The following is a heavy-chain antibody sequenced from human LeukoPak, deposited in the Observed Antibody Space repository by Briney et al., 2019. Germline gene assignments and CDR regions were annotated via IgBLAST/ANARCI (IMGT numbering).Heavy chain of an antibody. Sequence: GGSLRLSCAASGFIFDSYGMHWVRQAPGKGLEWVAFIRYDGSNKYYADSVKGRFTISRDNSKNTLYLQMNSLRAEDTAVYYCAKGPYHYDSSGYSPFDYWGQGTLVTVSS. CDR2: IRYDGSNK. J-gene: IGHJ4*02. CDR1: GFIFDSYG. V-gene: IGHV3-30*02. CDR3: AKGPYHYDSSGYSPFDY. D-gene: IGHD3-22*01.